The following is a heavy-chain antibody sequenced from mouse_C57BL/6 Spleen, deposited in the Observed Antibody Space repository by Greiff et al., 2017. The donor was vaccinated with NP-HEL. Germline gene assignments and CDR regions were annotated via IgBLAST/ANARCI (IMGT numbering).Heavy chain of an antibody. CDR3: ARGRYYGISYFWYFDV. D-gene: IGHD1-1*01. V-gene: IGHV1-39*01. J-gene: IGHJ1*03. Sequence: EVQLQQSGPELVKPGASVKISCKASGYSFTDYNMNWVKQSNGKSLEWIGVINPNYGTTSYNQKFKGKATLTVDQSSSTAYMQLNSLTSEDSAVYYCARGRYYGISYFWYFDVWGTGTTVTVSS. CDR2: INPNYGTT. CDR1: GYSFTDYN.